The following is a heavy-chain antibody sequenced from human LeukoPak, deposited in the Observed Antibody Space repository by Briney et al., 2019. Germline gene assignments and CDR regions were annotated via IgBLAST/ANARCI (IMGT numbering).Heavy chain of an antibody. CDR1: GFTFSSYA. CDR3: AMIGTGEYCGSTSCYDY. CDR2: ISGSGGST. J-gene: IGHJ4*02. V-gene: IGHV3-23*01. Sequence: PGGSLRLSCAASGFTFSSYAMSWVRQAPGKGLEWVSAISGSGGSTYYADSVKGRFTISRDNSKNTLYLQMNSLRAEDTAVYYCAMIGTGEYCGSTSCYDYWGQGTLVTVSS. D-gene: IGHD2-2*01.